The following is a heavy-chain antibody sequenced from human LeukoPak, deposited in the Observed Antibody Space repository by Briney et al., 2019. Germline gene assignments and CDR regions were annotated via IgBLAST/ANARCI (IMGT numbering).Heavy chain of an antibody. V-gene: IGHV1-69*01. CDR3: ARGKRGDHYYYYGMDV. CDR2: IIPIFGTA. CDR1: GGTFSSYA. D-gene: IGHD4-17*01. Sequence: SVKVSCKASGGTFSSYAISWVRQAPGQGLEWMGGIIPIFGTANYAQKFQGRVTITADESTSTAYMELSSLRSEDTAVYYCARGKRGDHYYYYGMDVWGQGTTVTVSS. J-gene: IGHJ6*02.